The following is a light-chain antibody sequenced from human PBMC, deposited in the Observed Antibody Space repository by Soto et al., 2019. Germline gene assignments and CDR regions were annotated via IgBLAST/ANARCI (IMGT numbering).Light chain of an antibody. CDR3: QLWDTISDRYV. V-gene: IGLV3-21*02. Sequence: SYELTQPPSVSVAPGQTARITCGGGRVGTESVHWYQQKPGQAPVLVVYDDSNRPSGIPERFSGSNSANTATLTITRVAAGDEADYYCQLWDTISDRYVFGTGTKGTV. J-gene: IGLJ1*01. CDR2: DDS. CDR1: RVGTES.